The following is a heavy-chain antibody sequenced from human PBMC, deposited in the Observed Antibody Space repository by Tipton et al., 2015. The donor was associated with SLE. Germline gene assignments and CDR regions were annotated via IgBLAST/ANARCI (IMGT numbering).Heavy chain of an antibody. Sequence: TLSLTCAVYGGSFSGYYWSWIRQPPGKGLEWIGEINHSGSTNYNPSLKSRVTISVDTSKNQFSLKLNSVTAADTAVYYCARGSTIFGVVILDYWGQGTLVTVSS. CDR3: ARGSTIFGVVILDY. D-gene: IGHD3-3*01. J-gene: IGHJ4*02. CDR2: INHSGST. V-gene: IGHV4-34*01. CDR1: GGSFSGYY.